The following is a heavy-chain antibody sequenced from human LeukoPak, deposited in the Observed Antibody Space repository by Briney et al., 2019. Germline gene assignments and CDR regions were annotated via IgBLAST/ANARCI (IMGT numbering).Heavy chain of an antibody. CDR2: VNRDGTHK. J-gene: IGHJ6*02. V-gene: IGHV3-7*04. CDR1: EFTFNTYW. D-gene: IGHD4-23*01. Sequence: GGSLRLSCAASEFTFNTYWMSWVRQAPGKGLEWVATVNRDGTHKYYVDSVKGRFTISRDNTKNSLYLQLNSLSDEDTAVYYCTRGRTVGDVWGQGTTVTVSS. CDR3: TRGRTVGDV.